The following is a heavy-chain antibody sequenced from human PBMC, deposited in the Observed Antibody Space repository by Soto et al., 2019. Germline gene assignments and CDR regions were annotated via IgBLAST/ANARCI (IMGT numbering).Heavy chain of an antibody. J-gene: IGHJ5*02. CDR2: TYYRSKWYN. V-gene: IGHV6-1*01. Sequence: SQTLSLTCAISGDSVSSNSAAWNWIRQSPSRGLEWLGRTYYRSKWYNDYAVSVKSRITINPDTSKNQFSLQLNSVTPEDTAVYYCAREGLGYCTNGVCYTDYNWFDPWGKGTLVTVSS. D-gene: IGHD2-8*01. CDR3: AREGLGYCTNGVCYTDYNWFDP. CDR1: GDSVSSNSAA.